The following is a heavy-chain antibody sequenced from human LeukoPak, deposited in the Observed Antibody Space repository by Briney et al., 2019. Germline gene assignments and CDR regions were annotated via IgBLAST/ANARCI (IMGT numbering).Heavy chain of an antibody. Sequence: GGSLRLSCAASGFTVSSSYMSWVRQAPGKGLEWVSVIYSGGNTYYADSVRGRFPISRDNSKNTVYLQMNSLRAEDTAVYYCARLEQWPGLHDYWGQGTLVTVSS. CDR1: GFTVSSSY. D-gene: IGHD6-19*01. J-gene: IGHJ4*02. CDR2: IYSGGNT. V-gene: IGHV3-53*01. CDR3: ARLEQWPGLHDY.